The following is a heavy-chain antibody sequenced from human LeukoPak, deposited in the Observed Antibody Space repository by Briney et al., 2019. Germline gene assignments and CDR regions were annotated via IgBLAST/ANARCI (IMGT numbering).Heavy chain of an antibody. Sequence: ASVKVSYKASGYTFTGYYMHWVRQAPRQGLEWMGRINPNSGGTNYAQKFQGRVTMTRDTSISTAYMEPSRLRSDDTAVYYCARDLVLFNWVYFDYWGQGTLVTVSS. J-gene: IGHJ4*02. CDR3: ARDLVLFNWVYFDY. V-gene: IGHV1-2*06. D-gene: IGHD7-27*01. CDR2: INPNSGGT. CDR1: GYTFTGYY.